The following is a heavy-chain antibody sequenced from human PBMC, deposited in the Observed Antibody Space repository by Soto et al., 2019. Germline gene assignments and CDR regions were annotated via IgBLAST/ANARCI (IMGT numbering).Heavy chain of an antibody. D-gene: IGHD2-2*01. Sequence: QVQLVQSGAEVKKPGASVKVSCKASGYTFTSYGISWVRQAPGQGLEWMGWISAYNGNTNYARKLQGRVTMTTDTTTSTEYRERRSLRYATTAIYYRATDDFCINTSCYYRTDMDVSGQATTVTVS. CDR3: ATDDFCINTSCYYRTDMDV. V-gene: IGHV1-18*01. CDR1: GYTFTSYG. CDR2: ISAYNGNT. J-gene: IGHJ6*02.